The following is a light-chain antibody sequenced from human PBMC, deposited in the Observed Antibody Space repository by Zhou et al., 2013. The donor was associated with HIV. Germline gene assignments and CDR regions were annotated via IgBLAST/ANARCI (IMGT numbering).Light chain of an antibody. J-gene: IGKJ1*01. V-gene: IGKV1-5*03. CDR1: QNINYW. CDR3: QQTYSTPWT. CDR2: KAS. Sequence: DIQMTQSPSTLSASVGDRVTITCRASQNINYWLAWYQQKPGKAPKLLIWKASSLQSGVPSRFRGSGSGTEFTLTISSLQPDDFATYFCQQTYSTPWTFG.